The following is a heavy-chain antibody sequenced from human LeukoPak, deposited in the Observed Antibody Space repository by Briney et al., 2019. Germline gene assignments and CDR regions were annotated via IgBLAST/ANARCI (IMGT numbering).Heavy chain of an antibody. J-gene: IGHJ4*02. V-gene: IGHV1-46*01. CDR1: GYTFTSYY. CDR2: ISPSGGST. D-gene: IGHD6-13*01. CDR3: ARSLGARKWVSSLNFDY. Sequence: ASVKVSCKASGYTFTSYYMHWVRQAPGQGLEWMGIISPSGGSTSYAQKFQGRVTMTRDTSTSTVYMELSSLRSEDTAVYYCARSLGARKWVSSLNFDYWGQGTLVTVSS.